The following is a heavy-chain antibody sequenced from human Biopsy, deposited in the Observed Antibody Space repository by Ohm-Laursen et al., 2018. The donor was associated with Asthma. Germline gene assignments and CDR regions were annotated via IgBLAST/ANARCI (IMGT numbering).Heavy chain of an antibody. D-gene: IGHD3-3*01. J-gene: IGHJ4*02. Sequence: GSLRLSCAASGFTFGDYWMSWVRQVPGKGLEWVANIKHDGTEKNHVDSLKGRFTISRDDSKNTLYLQMNSLRPDDTAVYYCARDVMEWYLPAFDFWGQGTLVTVSS. CDR2: IKHDGTEK. CDR1: GFTFGDYW. V-gene: IGHV3-7*01. CDR3: ARDVMEWYLPAFDF.